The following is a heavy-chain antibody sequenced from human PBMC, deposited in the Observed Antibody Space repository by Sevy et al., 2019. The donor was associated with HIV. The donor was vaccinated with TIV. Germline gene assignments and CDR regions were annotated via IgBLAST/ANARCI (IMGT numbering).Heavy chain of an antibody. Sequence: GGSLRLSCAVSGFTLTNEFFSWVRQAPGKGLEWVAVVYSGGATYYADSVKGRFTISRDKSKSTLYLQMKSLRAEDTAVYYCARVEYCRGGTCFSGFYYAMDVWGQGTTVTVSS. J-gene: IGHJ6*02. CDR3: ARVEYCRGGTCFSGFYYAMDV. V-gene: IGHV3-53*01. CDR1: GFTLTNEF. D-gene: IGHD2-15*01. CDR2: VYSGGAT.